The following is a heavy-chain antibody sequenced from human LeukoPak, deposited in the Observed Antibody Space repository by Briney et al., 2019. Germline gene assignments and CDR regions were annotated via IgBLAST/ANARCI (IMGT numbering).Heavy chain of an antibody. V-gene: IGHV4-38-2*02. CDR2: IYHSGTT. Sequence: SETLSLTCTVSGYSINNNYYWDWIRQPPGKGLEWIASIYHSGTTYYNPALKSRVTISVDTSKNQFSLSLTSVTAADTAVYYCARGRDGFNSLPFDYWGQGTLVTVSS. J-gene: IGHJ4*02. D-gene: IGHD5-24*01. CDR1: GYSINNNYY. CDR3: ARGRDGFNSLPFDY.